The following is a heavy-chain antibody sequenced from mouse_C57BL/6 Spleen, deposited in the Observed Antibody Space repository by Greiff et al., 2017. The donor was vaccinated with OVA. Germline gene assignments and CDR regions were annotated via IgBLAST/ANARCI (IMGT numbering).Heavy chain of an antibody. J-gene: IGHJ4*01. CDR2: ISSGGSTI. CDR1: GFTFSDYG. CDR3: AENLNDAMDY. Sequence: DVNLVESGGGLVKPGGSLKLSCAASGFTFSDYGMHWVRQAPEKGLEWVAYISSGGSTIYYADTVKGRFTISRDNAKNTLFLQMTGMRSEDSAVYYCAENLNDAMDYWGKGTSVTVSS. V-gene: IGHV5-17*01.